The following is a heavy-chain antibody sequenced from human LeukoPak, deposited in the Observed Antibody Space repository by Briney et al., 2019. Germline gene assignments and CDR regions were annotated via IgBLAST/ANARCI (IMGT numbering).Heavy chain of an antibody. CDR2: INPNSGGT. CDR3: ARGGIRTFWSGYYYYYMDV. CDR1: GYTFTGYY. V-gene: IGHV1-2*02. J-gene: IGHJ6*03. D-gene: IGHD3-3*01. Sequence: ASVKVSCKASGYTFTGYYMHWVRQAPGQGLEWMGWINPNSGGTNYAQKFQGRVTITRNTSISTAYMELSSLRSEDTAVYYCARGGIRTFWSGYYYYYMDVWGKGTTVTVSS.